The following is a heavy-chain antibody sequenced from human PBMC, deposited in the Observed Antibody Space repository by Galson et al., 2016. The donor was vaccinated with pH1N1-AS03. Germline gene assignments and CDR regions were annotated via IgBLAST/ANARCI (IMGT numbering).Heavy chain of an antibody. J-gene: IGHJ4*02. D-gene: IGHD4-17*01. CDR2: ISYDGSNK. CDR1: GFTFSTYG. Sequence: SLRLSCAVSGFTFSTYGMHWVLQAPGKGLEWVAIISYDGSNKYYAESVKGRFTISRDNSKNTLYLQMNSLRPEDTAVYYCAKDLSYGDYYPYWGRGTLVTVSS. CDR3: AKDLSYGDYYPY. V-gene: IGHV3-30*18.